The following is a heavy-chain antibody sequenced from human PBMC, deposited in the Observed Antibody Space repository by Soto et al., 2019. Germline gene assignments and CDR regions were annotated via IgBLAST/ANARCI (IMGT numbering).Heavy chain of an antibody. D-gene: IGHD6-19*01. V-gene: IGHV4-59*01. Sequence: PSETLSLTCSVSGDSITNYYWNWIRQPPGKGLEWIGSILYSGSTNYNPSLKSRVTISIDTSKNQIALKLTSVTAADTAVYCCARKFSGLYSGFGPWGQGVMVTVSS. J-gene: IGHJ5*02. CDR1: GDSITNYY. CDR2: ILYSGST. CDR3: ARKFSGLYSGFGP.